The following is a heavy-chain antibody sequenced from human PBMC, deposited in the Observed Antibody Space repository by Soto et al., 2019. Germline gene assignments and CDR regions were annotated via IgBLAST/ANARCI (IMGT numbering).Heavy chain of an antibody. CDR3: AKDSSVLRYFDWLLPSRRDDAFGI. V-gene: IGHV3-23*01. CDR2: ISGSGGST. D-gene: IGHD3-9*01. Sequence: PGGSLRLSCAASGFTFSSYAMSWVRQAPGKGLEWVSAISGSGGSTYYADSVKGRFTISRDNSKNTLYLQMNSLRAEDTAVYYCAKDSSVLRYFDWLLPSRRDDAFGIWGQGTMVTVSS. CDR1: GFTFSSYA. J-gene: IGHJ3*02.